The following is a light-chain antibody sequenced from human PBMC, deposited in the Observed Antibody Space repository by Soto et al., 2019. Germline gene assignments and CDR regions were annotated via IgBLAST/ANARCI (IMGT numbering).Light chain of an antibody. CDR1: QTINNW. CDR2: KTS. Sequence: DIQMTQSPSTLPASVGDRVTITCRASQTINNWLAWYQQKPGKAPKLLIYKTSSLQSGVPSRFSGSGSGTEFNLTISCLQPDDFATYYCQQYSSYSVYTFGQGTKVESK. CDR3: QQYSSYSVYT. V-gene: IGKV1-5*03. J-gene: IGKJ2*01.